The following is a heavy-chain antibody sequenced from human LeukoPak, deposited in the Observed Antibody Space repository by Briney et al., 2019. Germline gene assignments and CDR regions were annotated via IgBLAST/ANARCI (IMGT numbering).Heavy chain of an antibody. Sequence: GGSLRLSCATSGFIFSDYTMNWVRQAPGKGLEWVSFISASGTSIYYADSVKGRFTISRDNAKNSLYLQMNSLRVEDTAVYYCARELSGTTSYYFDYWGQGTLVTVSS. CDR3: ARELSGTTSYYFDY. CDR1: GFIFSDYT. D-gene: IGHD1-7*01. J-gene: IGHJ4*02. CDR2: ISASGTSI. V-gene: IGHV3-21*01.